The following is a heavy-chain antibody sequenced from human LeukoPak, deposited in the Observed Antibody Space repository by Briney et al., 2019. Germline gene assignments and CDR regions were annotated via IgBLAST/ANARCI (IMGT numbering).Heavy chain of an antibody. D-gene: IGHD4-23*01. CDR3: ARAAGVTLEYYYYGMDV. CDR2: IYSSGST. Sequence: PSETLSLTCTVSGGSISTYYWSWIRQPVGKGLEWIGRIYSSGSTNYNPSLKSRGTMSVDTSKNQFSLKLTSVTAADTAVYYCARAAGVTLEYYYYGMDVWGQGTTVTVSS. V-gene: IGHV4-4*07. CDR1: GGSISTYY. J-gene: IGHJ6*02.